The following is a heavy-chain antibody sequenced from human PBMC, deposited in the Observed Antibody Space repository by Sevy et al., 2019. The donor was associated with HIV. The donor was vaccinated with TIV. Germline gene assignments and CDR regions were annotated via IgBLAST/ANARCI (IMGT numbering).Heavy chain of an antibody. CDR3: ARERTRWQQLVEYYLGLDV. D-gene: IGHD6-13*01. V-gene: IGHV1-18*01. Sequence: ASVKVSGKASGYTFNTYGISWVRQAPGQGLEWMGWISSYYGNTNLAQKFQGRVTMTTDTITNTAYMELTSLRSDDTAVYYCARERTRWQQLVEYYLGLDVWGQGTPVTVSS. J-gene: IGHJ6*02. CDR1: GYTFNTYG. CDR2: ISSYYGNT.